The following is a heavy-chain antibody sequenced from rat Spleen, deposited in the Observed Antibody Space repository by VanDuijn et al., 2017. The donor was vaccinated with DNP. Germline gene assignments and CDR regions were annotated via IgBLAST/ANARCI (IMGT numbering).Heavy chain of an antibody. Sequence: EVQLVETGGGLVQSGRSLKLSCIASGFTFSSYWMFWVRQAPGEGLEWIASINPDGGSTYYPDSVRGRFTISRDNAENTLYLQMDSLRSEDTATYYCTTLGPVDWGQGVMVTVSS. CDR1: GFTFSSYW. CDR2: INPDGGST. CDR3: TTLGPVD. D-gene: IGHD1-7*01. J-gene: IGHJ2*01. V-gene: IGHV5-58*01.